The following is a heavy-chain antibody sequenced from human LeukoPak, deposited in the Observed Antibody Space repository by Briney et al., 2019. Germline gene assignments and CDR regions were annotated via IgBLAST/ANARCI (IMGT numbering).Heavy chain of an antibody. Sequence: GSLRLSCAASGFTFSSYAMSWVRQPPGKGLEWIGSIYYSGSTYYNPSLKSRVTISVDTSKNQFSLKLSSVTAADTAVYYCARHAIAQRYFDYWGQGTLVTVSS. V-gene: IGHV4-39*01. CDR1: GFTFSSYA. D-gene: IGHD2-2*01. CDR3: ARHAIAQRYFDY. J-gene: IGHJ4*02. CDR2: IYYSGST.